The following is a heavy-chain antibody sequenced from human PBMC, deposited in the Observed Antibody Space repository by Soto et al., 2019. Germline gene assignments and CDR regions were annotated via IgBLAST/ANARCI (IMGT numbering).Heavy chain of an antibody. J-gene: IGHJ4*02. Sequence: PGGSLRLSCAASGFTFSSYGMHWVRQAPGKGLEWVAVISYDGSNKYYADSVKGRFTISRDNSKNTLYLQMNSLRAEDTAVYYCAKGSRGVTTRYFDYWGQGTLVTVSS. V-gene: IGHV3-30*18. CDR3: AKGSRGVTTRYFDY. CDR1: GFTFSSYG. D-gene: IGHD4-17*01. CDR2: ISYDGSNK.